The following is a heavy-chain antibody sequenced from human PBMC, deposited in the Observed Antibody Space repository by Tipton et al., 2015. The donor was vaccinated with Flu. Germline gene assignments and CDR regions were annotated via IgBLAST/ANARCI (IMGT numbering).Heavy chain of an antibody. J-gene: IGHJ6*02. D-gene: IGHD3-3*01. Sequence: SLRLSCAASGFTFDDYAMHWVRQAPGKGLEWVSGISWNSGSIGYADSVKGRFTISRDNAKNSLYLQMNSLRAEDTALYYCAKDRGSGYYSSYYGMDVWGQGTTVTVSS. CDR3: AKDRGSGYYSSYYGMDV. V-gene: IGHV3-9*01. CDR2: ISWNSGSI. CDR1: GFTFDDYA.